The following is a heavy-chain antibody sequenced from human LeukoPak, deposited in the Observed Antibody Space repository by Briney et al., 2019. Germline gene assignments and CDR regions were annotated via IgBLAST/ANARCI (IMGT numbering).Heavy chain of an antibody. CDR3: ARRVDGGYSYGYLFDY. D-gene: IGHD5-18*01. CDR1: GGSISSYY. J-gene: IGHJ4*02. V-gene: IGHV4-59*08. Sequence: SETLSLTCTVSGGSISSYYWSWIRQPPGKGLEWIGYIYYSGSTNYNPSLKSRVTISVDTCKNQFSLKLSSVTAADTAVYYCARRVDGGYSYGYLFDYWGQGTLVTVSS. CDR2: IYYSGST.